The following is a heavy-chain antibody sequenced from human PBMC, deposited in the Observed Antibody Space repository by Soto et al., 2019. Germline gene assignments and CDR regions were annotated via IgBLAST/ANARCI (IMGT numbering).Heavy chain of an antibody. J-gene: IGHJ4*02. CDR2: ISSSSSTI. Sequence: GGSLRLSCAASGFTFSSYSMNWVRQAPGKGLEWVSYISSSSSTIYYADSVKGRFTISRDNAKNSLYLQMNSLRDEDTAVDYCASIHDSSGYYWDYWGQGTLVTVSS. CDR1: GFTFSSYS. V-gene: IGHV3-48*02. CDR3: ASIHDSSGYYWDY. D-gene: IGHD3-22*01.